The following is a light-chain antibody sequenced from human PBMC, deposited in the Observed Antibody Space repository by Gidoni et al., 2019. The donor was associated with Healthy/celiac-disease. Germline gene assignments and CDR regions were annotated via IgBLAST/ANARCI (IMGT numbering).Light chain of an antibody. CDR1: NMGSKS. J-gene: IGLJ1*01. Sequence: SYVLTTPPSVSVAPGKTARITVGGNNMGSKSVHWYQQKPGQAPVLVIYYDSDRPSGIPERFSGSNSGNTATLTISRVEAGDEADYYCQVWDSSSHYVFGTGTKVTVL. CDR3: QVWDSSSHYV. V-gene: IGLV3-21*04. CDR2: YDS.